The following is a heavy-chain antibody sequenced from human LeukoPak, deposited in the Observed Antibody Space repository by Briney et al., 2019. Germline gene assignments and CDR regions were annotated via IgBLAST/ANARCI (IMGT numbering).Heavy chain of an antibody. CDR3: AGAPQGYCSGGSCSFDY. J-gene: IGHJ4*02. CDR1: GGSISSGGYS. CDR2: IYYSGST. V-gene: IGHV4-30-4*07. Sequence: PSETLSLTCAVSGGSISSGGYSWSWIRQPPGKGLEWIGYIYYSGSTYYNPSLKSRVTISVDTSKNQFSLKLSSVTAADTAVYYCAGAPQGYCSGGSCSFDYWGQGTLVTVSS. D-gene: IGHD2-15*01.